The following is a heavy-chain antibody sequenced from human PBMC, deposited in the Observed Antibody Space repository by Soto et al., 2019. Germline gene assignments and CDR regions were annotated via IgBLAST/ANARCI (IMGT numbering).Heavy chain of an antibody. Sequence: PGGSLRLSCAASGFIFENFGMSWVRQAPGQWLEWISSISGSGFKKYYADSVKGRFTISRDNSKSTVYLELNNLSAEDTAVYHCAKNQGVELVPLATVDWFDPWGQGAVVTVSS. CDR3: AKNQGVELVPLATVDWFDP. J-gene: IGHJ5*02. V-gene: IGHV3-23*01. CDR2: ISGSGFKK. D-gene: IGHD1-26*01. CDR1: GFIFENFG.